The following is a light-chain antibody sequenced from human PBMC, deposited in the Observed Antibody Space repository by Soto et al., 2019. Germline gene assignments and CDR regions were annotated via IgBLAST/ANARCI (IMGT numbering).Light chain of an antibody. CDR1: SSNIGNNY. Sequence: QSVLTQPPSVSAAPGQKVTISCSGSSSNIGNNYVSWYQQLPGTAPKLLIYDNDKRPSGILDRFSGSKSGTSATLGITGLQTGDEADYYCGAWDSSLLPGLGFGSGTKVTVL. J-gene: IGLJ1*01. V-gene: IGLV1-51*01. CDR3: GAWDSSLLPGLG. CDR2: DND.